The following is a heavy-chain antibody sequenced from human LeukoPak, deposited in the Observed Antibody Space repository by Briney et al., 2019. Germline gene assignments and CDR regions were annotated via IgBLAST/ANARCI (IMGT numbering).Heavy chain of an antibody. CDR1: GFTFSDYY. J-gene: IGHJ6*03. Sequence: PGGSLRLSCAASGFTFSDYYMSWIRQAPGKGLEWVSYISSSDSTIYYADSVKGRFTISRDNAKNSLYLQMNSLRAEDTAVYYCARRYCSSTSCYAEYYYYMDVWGKGTTVTVSS. CDR2: ISSSDSTI. CDR3: ARRYCSSTSCYAEYYYYMDV. V-gene: IGHV3-11*04. D-gene: IGHD2-2*01.